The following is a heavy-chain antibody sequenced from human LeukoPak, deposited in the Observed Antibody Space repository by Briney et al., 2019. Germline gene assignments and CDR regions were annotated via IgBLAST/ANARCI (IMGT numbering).Heavy chain of an antibody. CDR3: TIEGLGYSFDH. CDR1: GYTFISYY. D-gene: IGHD3-16*01. Sequence: ASVIDSSKASGYTFISYYLHWVRQAPGQGLEWMGIINPSGGSTTYAQKFQGRVTMTRDTSTSTVYMQLSSLRSEDTAVYYCTIEGLGYSFDHWGQGTLVTVSS. J-gene: IGHJ5*02. V-gene: IGHV1-46*01. CDR2: INPSGGST.